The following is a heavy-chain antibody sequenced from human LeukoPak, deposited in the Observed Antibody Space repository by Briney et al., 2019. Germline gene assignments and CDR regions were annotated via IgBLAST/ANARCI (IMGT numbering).Heavy chain of an antibody. CDR2: IIPMFGTA. CDR1: GGTFSNYA. V-gene: IGHV1-69*05. J-gene: IGHJ5*02. Sequence: SVKVSCKASGGTFSNYAISWVRQAPGQGPEWLGGIIPMFGTAKYAQKFQGRVTITTDESTTTAYMELISLRSEDTAVYYCVRRQALRGRHRAFDPWGQGTLDTVTS. D-gene: IGHD6-25*01. CDR3: VRRQALRGRHRAFDP.